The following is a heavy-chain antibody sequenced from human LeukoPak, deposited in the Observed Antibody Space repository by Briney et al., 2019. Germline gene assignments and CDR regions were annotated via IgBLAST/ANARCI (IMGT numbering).Heavy chain of an antibody. D-gene: IGHD1-26*01. CDR2: IKQDGSEK. Sequence: GGSLRLSCAASGFTFSSYWMSWVRQAPGKGLEWVANIKQDGSEKYYVDSVKGRFTISRDNAKNSLYLQMNSLRAEDTAVYYCARGGASPYYYYMDVWGKGTTVTVSS. V-gene: IGHV3-7*01. CDR1: GFTFSSYW. CDR3: ARGGASPYYYYMDV. J-gene: IGHJ6*03.